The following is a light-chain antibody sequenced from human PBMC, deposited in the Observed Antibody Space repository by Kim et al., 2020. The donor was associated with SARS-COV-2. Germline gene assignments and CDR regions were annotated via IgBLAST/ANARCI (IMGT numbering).Light chain of an antibody. CDR2: YDS. V-gene: IGLV3-21*04. CDR3: QVWDSSSDHFVV. J-gene: IGLJ2*01. CDR1: NIGSKS. Sequence: PGKTARITCGGKNIGSKSVHWYQQKPGQAPVLVIYYDSDRPSGIPERFSGSNSGNTATLTISRVEAGDEADYYCQVWDSSSDHFVVFGGGTQLTVL.